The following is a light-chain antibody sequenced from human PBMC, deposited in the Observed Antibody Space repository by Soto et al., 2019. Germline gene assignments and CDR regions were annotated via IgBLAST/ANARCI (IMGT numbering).Light chain of an antibody. Sequence: DIQMTQSPSSLFANVGDRVTITCRASQGISTYLHWYQQRPGKAPSLLIYGASNLQSGVPSRFSGRGSGTDFTLTISSLRPEDVATYYCQHTRTTPRTFGQGTKVDIK. CDR2: GAS. CDR1: QGISTY. CDR3: QHTRTTPRT. V-gene: IGKV1-39*01. J-gene: IGKJ1*01.